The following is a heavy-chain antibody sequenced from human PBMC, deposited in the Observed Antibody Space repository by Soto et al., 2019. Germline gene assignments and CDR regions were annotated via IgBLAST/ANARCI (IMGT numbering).Heavy chain of an antibody. CDR1: GFTFSGYS. V-gene: IGHV3-66*01. CDR2: IYSGGST. J-gene: IGHJ4*02. CDR3: AGPGEQHRY. D-gene: IGHD3-16*01. Sequence: GGSLRLSCAASGFTFSGYSMNWVRQAPGKGLEWVSLIYSGGSTYYADSVKGRFTFSRDNSKNTLYLQMNSLRAEDTAVYYCAGPGEQHRYWGQGTLVTVSS.